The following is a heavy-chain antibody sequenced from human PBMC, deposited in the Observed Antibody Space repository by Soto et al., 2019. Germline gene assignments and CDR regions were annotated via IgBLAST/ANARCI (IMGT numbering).Heavy chain of an antibody. CDR3: AREVAAVPTAFDY. V-gene: IGHV4-59*01. Sequence: SETLSLTCTVSGGSISSYFYIWVRQPPGKGLEWIGSVYYTGTTDYNPSLKSRVTISVDTSKTQFSLNLRSVTAADTAVYYCAREVAAVPTAFDYCGRGPQVTVYS. J-gene: IGHJ4*02. CDR1: GGSISSYF. CDR2: VYYTGTT. D-gene: IGHD6-13*01.